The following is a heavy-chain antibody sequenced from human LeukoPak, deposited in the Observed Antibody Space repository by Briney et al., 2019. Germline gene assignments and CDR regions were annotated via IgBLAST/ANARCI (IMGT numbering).Heavy chain of an antibody. D-gene: IGHD2-2*01. J-gene: IGHJ3*02. CDR2: ISSSGSTI. V-gene: IGHV3-11*01. CDR3: AKDMESTRARAGAFDI. CDR1: GFTFSDYY. Sequence: PGGSLRLSCAASGFTFSDYYMSWIRQAPGKGLEWVSYISSSGSTIYYADSVKGRFTISRDNAKNSLYLQMNSLRAEDTAMYYCAKDMESTRARAGAFDIWGQGTMVTVSS.